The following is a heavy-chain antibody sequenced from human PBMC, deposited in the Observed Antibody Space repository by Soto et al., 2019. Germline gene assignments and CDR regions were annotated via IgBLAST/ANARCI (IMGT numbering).Heavy chain of an antibody. CDR2: IIPILGLA. CDR3: ARDQAIYSYYGMDV. V-gene: IGHV1-69*08. J-gene: IGHJ6*02. Sequence: QVQLVQSGAEVKKPGSSVKVSCKASGGTFSSYTISWVRQAPGQGLEWMGRIIPILGLANYAQKFQGRVTITADKSTSTAYMELSSLRSEDTAVYYCARDQAIYSYYGMDVWGQGTTVTVSS. CDR1: GGTFSSYT.